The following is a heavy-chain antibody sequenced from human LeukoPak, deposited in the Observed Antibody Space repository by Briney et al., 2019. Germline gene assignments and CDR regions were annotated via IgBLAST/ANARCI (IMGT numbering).Heavy chain of an antibody. CDR2: ISYDGSNK. CDR1: GFTVSSNY. CDR3: ARESLYYDSSGSQPHFDY. D-gene: IGHD3-22*01. J-gene: IGHJ4*02. Sequence: PGGSLRLSCAVSGFTVSSNYMSWVRQAPGKGLEWVAVISYDGSNKYYADSVKGRFTISRDNSKNTLYLQMNSLRAEDTAVYYCARESLYYDSSGSQPHFDYWGQGTLVTVSS. V-gene: IGHV3-30*04.